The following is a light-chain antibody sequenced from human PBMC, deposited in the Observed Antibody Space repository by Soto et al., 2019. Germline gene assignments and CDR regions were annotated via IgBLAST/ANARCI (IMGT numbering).Light chain of an antibody. V-gene: IGKV1-9*01. Sequence: IQLTQSPSSLSASVGDRVTITCRASQGISSYLAWYQQKPGKAPNLLIYAASTLQSGVPSRFSGSGSGTDFTLTISSLQPEDFATYYCQQLNSYPTWTFGQGTKVDIK. J-gene: IGKJ1*01. CDR2: AAS. CDR3: QQLNSYPTWT. CDR1: QGISSY.